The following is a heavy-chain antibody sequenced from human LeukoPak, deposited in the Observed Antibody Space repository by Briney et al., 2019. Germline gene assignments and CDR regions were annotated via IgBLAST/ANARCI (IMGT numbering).Heavy chain of an antibody. D-gene: IGHD3-10*01. Sequence: GEALKISCKGSGYSFTSYWIGWVRQMPGKGLEWVGIIYPGDPDTRYSPSFQGQVTISADNSISTDYLQWTSLKTSDTAMYYCAILGRGLNGYYYGMDVRGQGTTVTVSS. CDR3: AILGRGLNGYYYGMDV. J-gene: IGHJ6*02. CDR1: GYSFTSYW. V-gene: IGHV5-51*01. CDR2: IYPGDPDT.